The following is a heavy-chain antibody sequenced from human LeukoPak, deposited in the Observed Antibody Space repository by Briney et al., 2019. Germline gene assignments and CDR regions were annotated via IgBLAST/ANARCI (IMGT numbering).Heavy chain of an antibody. D-gene: IGHD3-22*01. Sequence: SQTLSLTCTVSGGSISSGDYYWSWIRQPPGKGLEWIAYMYYSGSTYYNPSLKSRVTMSADTSKNQFSLKLSSVTAADTAVYYCARPYYYDSRIDPWGQGTLVAVSS. CDR3: ARPYYYDSRIDP. J-gene: IGHJ5*02. V-gene: IGHV4-30-4*01. CDR2: MYYSGST. CDR1: GGSISSGDYY.